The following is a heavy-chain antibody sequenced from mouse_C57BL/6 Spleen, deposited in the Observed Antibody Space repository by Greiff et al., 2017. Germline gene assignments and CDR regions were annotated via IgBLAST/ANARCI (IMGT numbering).Heavy chain of an antibody. D-gene: IGHD2-1*01. Sequence: EVKLVESGGGLVKPGGSLKLSCAASGFTFSDYGMHWVRQAPEKGLEWVAYISSGSSTIYYADTLKGRFTITRANAKNHLFLQMTTLRSEDTAMYYCAAIYPHYYAMDYWGQRTSVTVSS. CDR2: ISSGSSTI. J-gene: IGHJ4*01. V-gene: IGHV5-17*01. CDR3: AAIYPHYYAMDY. CDR1: GFTFSDYG.